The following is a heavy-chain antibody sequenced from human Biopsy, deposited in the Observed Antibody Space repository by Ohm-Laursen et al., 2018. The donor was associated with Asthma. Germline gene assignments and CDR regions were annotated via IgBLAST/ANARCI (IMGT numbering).Heavy chain of an antibody. D-gene: IGHD6-19*01. CDR3: ARCQVGYSSGWALLLKKIYYSGMDV. Sequence: SVKVSCKAPGGTFSNFAISWVRQAPGQGLEWLGGIMPVFGTTNYAQKFQGRVTITADESTSTAYMEVTSLRSEDTAIYYCARCQVGYSSGWALLLKKIYYSGMDVWGQGTAVTVSS. CDR1: GGTFSNFA. J-gene: IGHJ6*02. CDR2: IMPVFGTT. V-gene: IGHV1-69*13.